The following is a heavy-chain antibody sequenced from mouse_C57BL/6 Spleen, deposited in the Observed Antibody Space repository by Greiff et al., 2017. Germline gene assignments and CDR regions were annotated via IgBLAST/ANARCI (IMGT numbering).Heavy chain of an antibody. CDR2: INPNNGGT. D-gene: IGHD2-5*01. J-gene: IGHJ1*03. CDR1: GYTFTDYN. CDR3: ADSNSWYFDV. V-gene: IGHV1-22*01. Sequence: EVQLQQSGPELVKPGASVKMSCTASGYTFTDYNMHWVHQTPGKSLEWIGYINPNNGGTSYNQKFKGKATLTVNKPSSTAYLELRSLTSEDSAVYYCADSNSWYFDVWGTGTTVTVSS.